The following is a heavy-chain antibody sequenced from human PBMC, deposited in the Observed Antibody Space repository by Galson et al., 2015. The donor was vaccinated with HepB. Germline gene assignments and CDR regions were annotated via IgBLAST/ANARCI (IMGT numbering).Heavy chain of an antibody. J-gene: IGHJ3*02. D-gene: IGHD4-17*01. V-gene: IGHV3-30*04. CDR2: ISYDGSNK. CDR3: ARDYGDYGLVDAFDI. Sequence: SLRLSCAASGFTFSSYAMHWVRQAPGKGLEWVAVISYDGSNKYYADSVKGRFTISRDNSKNTLYLQMNSLRAEDTAVYYCARDYGDYGLVDAFDIWGQGTMVTVPS. CDR1: GFTFSSYA.